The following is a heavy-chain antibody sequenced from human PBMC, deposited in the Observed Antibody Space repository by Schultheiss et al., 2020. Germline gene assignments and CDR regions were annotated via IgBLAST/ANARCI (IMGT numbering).Heavy chain of an antibody. D-gene: IGHD2-21*02. CDR2: ISSSSSTI. CDR3: ARDDSTDGMDV. J-gene: IGHJ6*02. Sequence: GESLKISCAASGFTFSSYSMNWVRQAPGKGLEWVSYISSSSSTIYYADSVKGRFTISRDNAKNSLYLQMNRLRDEDTAVYYCARDDSTDGMDVWGQGTTVTVSS. CDR1: GFTFSSYS. V-gene: IGHV3-48*02.